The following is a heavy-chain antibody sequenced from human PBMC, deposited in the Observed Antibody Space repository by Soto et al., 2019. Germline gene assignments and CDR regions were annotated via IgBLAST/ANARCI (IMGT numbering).Heavy chain of an antibody. V-gene: IGHV3-74*01. J-gene: IGHJ3*02. CDR1: GFTFSSYW. CDR3: AVVPPPRAFDI. CDR2: INSDGSST. D-gene: IGHD2-15*01. Sequence: PGGSLRLSCAASGFTFSSYWMHWVRQAPGKGLVWVSRINSDGSSTSYADSVKGRFTISRDNAKNTLYLQMNSLRAEDTAVYYCAVVPPPRAFDIWGQGTMVTVSS.